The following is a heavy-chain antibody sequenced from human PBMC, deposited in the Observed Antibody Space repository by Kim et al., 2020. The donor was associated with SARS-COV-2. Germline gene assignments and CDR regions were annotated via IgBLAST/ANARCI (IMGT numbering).Heavy chain of an antibody. CDR2: IYYSGST. CDR3: AGESIRFGDLSTLSFDC. Sequence: SETLSLTCTVSGGSISSSSYYWGWIRQPPGKGLEWIGTIYYSGSTYYNPSLKSRVTISVDTNKNQFSLKLSSVTAAGTSVYYCAGESIRFGDLSTLSFDCWGQGTLVTVSS. V-gene: IGHV4-39*01. CDR1: GGSISSSSYY. D-gene: IGHD3-16*02. J-gene: IGHJ4*02.